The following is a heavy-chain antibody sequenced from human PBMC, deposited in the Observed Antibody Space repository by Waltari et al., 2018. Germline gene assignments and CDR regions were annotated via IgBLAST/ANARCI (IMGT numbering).Heavy chain of an antibody. D-gene: IGHD6-19*01. CDR3: TRDSSGGTGY. V-gene: IGHV3-73*01. J-gene: IGHJ4*02. Sequence: EVQLVEYGGGLVQPGGSLKLSCADSGFTFSGSAMHWVRQASGKRLELVGRIRGKANMSATAYAGSVKGSVTISRDDSKHTAYLQMNSLKTEDMAVYYCTRDSSGGTGYWRQGTLVTVSS. CDR1: GFTFSGSA. CDR2: IRGKANMSAT.